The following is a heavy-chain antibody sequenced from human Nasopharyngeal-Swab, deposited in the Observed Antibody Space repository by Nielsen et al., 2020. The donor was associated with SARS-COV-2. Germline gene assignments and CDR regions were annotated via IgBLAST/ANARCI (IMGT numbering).Heavy chain of an antibody. CDR2: IKQDGSEK. CDR1: GFTFSSYW. CDR3: ASEGSRNYNYDFWRGYYFNWFDP. J-gene: IGHJ5*02. V-gene: IGHV3-7*01. Sequence: GESLKISCAASGFTFSSYWMSWVRQAPGKGLEWVANIKQDGSEKYYVDSVKGRFTISRDNAKNSLYLQMNSLRAEDTAVYYCASEGSRNYNYDFWRGYYFNWFDPWGQGTLVTVSS. D-gene: IGHD3-3*01.